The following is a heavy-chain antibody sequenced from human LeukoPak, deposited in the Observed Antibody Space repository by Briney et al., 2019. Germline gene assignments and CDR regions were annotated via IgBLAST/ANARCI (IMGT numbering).Heavy chain of an antibody. V-gene: IGHV1-69*13. Sequence: SVKVSCKASGGTFISYAISWVRQAPGQGLEWMGGIIPIFGTANYAQKFQGRVTITADESTSTAYMELSSLRSEDTAVYYCASSYSGSHPIDYWGQGTLVTVSS. D-gene: IGHD1-26*01. CDR3: ASSYSGSHPIDY. CDR2: IIPIFGTA. J-gene: IGHJ4*02. CDR1: GGTFISYA.